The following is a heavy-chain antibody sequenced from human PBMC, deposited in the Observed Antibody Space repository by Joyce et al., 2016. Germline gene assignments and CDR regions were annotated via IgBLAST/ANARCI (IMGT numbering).Heavy chain of an antibody. CDR3: ARGPLGSYWYFDL. CDR1: GFTLRNYD. J-gene: IGHJ2*01. V-gene: IGHV3-64*07. CDR2: IINNGDST. Sequence: EEQLVESGGGLVQPGGSLRLSCAASGFTLRNYDMNWVRQAPGKGLEYVAGIINNGDSTSYVDSVKDRFTISRDSSKNTLYLQMDSLRSDDMAVYFCARGPLGSYWYFDLWGRGTLVTVS. D-gene: IGHD3-16*02.